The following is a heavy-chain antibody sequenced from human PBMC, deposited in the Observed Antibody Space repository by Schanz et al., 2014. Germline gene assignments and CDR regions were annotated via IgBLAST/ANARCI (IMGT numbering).Heavy chain of an antibody. V-gene: IGHV3-21*02. CDR3: AKDTGYCHGGACYCFEY. Sequence: EVQLVESGGGLVKPGGSLRLSCAASGFTFSSYSMNWVRQAPGRGLEWVSSISPSSSYIYYADSVKGRFTISRDNAKNSLYLQMNSLRAEDTAVYFCAKDTGYCHGGACYCFEYWGLGILVTVSS. CDR2: ISPSSSYI. CDR1: GFTFSSYS. D-gene: IGHD2-8*02. J-gene: IGHJ4*02.